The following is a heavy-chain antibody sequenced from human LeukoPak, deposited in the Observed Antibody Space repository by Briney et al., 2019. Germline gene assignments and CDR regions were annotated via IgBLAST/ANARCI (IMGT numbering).Heavy chain of an antibody. Sequence: PSQTLSLTCTVSGGSISSGGYYWSWIRQHPGKGLEWIGYIYYSGSTYYNPSLKSRVTISVDTSKNQFSLKLSSVTAADTAVYYCARDSSGPPHYWYFDLWGRGTLVTVSS. CDR1: GGSISSGGYY. CDR2: IYYSGST. CDR3: ARDSSGPPHYWYFDL. V-gene: IGHV4-31*03. D-gene: IGHD6-19*01. J-gene: IGHJ2*01.